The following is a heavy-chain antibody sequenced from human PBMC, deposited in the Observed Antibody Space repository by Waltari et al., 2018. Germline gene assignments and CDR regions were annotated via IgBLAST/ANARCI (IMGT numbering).Heavy chain of an antibody. D-gene: IGHD2-2*01. V-gene: IGHV3-30-3*01. J-gene: IGHJ4*02. CDR3: ARDLSSPDAY. Sequence: QVQLVESGGGVVQPGRSLRLSCAASGFTFSNHARHWVRQAPGKGPEWVAVISYDGSNKYYADSVKGRFTISRDNSMNTLYLQVNSLRGEDTAVYYCARDLSSPDAYWGQGTLVTVSS. CDR2: ISYDGSNK. CDR1: GFTFSNHA.